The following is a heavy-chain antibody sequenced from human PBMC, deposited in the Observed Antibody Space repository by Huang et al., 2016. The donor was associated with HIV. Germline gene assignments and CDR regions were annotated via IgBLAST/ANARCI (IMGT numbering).Heavy chain of an antibody. D-gene: IGHD3-3*01. V-gene: IGHV3-30*02. CDR1: GFTFSDHG. CDR3: AKQPPEYDFWSGYFDS. CDR2: IRNDGSSK. J-gene: IGHJ4*02. Sequence: QVQLVESGGGVVQPGGSLRLSCSASGFTFSDHGLHWVRQAPGKGLEWVTFIRNDGSSKYDADSVKCRFTISRDNSENKLSLEMNSLRPEDTAVYYCAKQPPEYDFWSGYFDSWGQGTLVTVSS.